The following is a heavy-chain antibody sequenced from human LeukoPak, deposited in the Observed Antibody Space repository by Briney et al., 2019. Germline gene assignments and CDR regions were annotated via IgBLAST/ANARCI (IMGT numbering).Heavy chain of an antibody. CDR1: GYSLSNGYY. D-gene: IGHD3-3*01. CDR3: ARGAEYYAIWRGYAGYSDY. Sequence: SETLSLTCTVSGYSLSNGYYWGWTRQPPGKGLEWVGSIYNRGSTYYNPSLRSRVTISLDRSKKKFFLKLTSVTAADTAVYFCARGAEYYAIWRGYAGYSDYWGQGISVTVAS. CDR2: IYNRGST. V-gene: IGHV4-38-2*02. J-gene: IGHJ4*02.